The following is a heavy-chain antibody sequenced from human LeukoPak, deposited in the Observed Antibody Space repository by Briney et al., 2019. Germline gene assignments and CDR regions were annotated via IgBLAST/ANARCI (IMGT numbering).Heavy chain of an antibody. CDR3: ARGNPLSWPGKPKPLDY. J-gene: IGHJ4*02. Sequence: SVKVSCKASGGTFSSYAISWVRQAPGQGLEWMGGIIPIFGTANYAQKFQGRVTITADESTSTAYMELSGPRSEDTAVYYCARGNPLSWPGKPKPLDYWGQGTLVTVSS. CDR1: GGTFSSYA. D-gene: IGHD1-14*01. V-gene: IGHV1-69*13. CDR2: IIPIFGTA.